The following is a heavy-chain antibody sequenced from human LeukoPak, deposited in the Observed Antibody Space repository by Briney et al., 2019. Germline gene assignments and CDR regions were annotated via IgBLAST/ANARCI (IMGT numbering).Heavy chain of an antibody. J-gene: IGHJ6*03. CDR1: GYTFTSYG. Sequence: ASVKVSCKASGYTFTSYGISWVRQAPGQGLEWMGWISAYNGNTNYAQKLQGRVTMTTDTSTSTAYMELRSLRSDDMAVYHCAATVNYYYYMDVWGKGTTVTVSS. CDR3: AATVNYYYYMDV. CDR2: ISAYNGNT. V-gene: IGHV1-18*03. D-gene: IGHD4-11*01.